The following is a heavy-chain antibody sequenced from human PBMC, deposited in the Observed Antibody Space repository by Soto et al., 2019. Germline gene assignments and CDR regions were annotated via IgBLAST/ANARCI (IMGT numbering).Heavy chain of an antibody. J-gene: IGHJ4*02. CDR3: ARSDYGDYVLPDY. D-gene: IGHD4-17*01. Sequence: QVQLVQSGAEVKKPGSSVKVSCKASGGTFSSDNIIWVRQAPGQGLEWMGRIIPGLSLANYAQKFQGRVTITADKSTRTAYMELSSLRSEDTAVYYCARSDYGDYVLPDYWGQGTLVTVSS. CDR1: GGTFSSDN. V-gene: IGHV1-69*02. CDR2: IIPGLSLA.